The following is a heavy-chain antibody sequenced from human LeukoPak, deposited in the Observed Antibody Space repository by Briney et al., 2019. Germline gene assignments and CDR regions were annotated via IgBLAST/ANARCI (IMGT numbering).Heavy chain of an antibody. CDR2: ISSSSSYI. CDR1: GFTFSSYS. D-gene: IGHD6-19*01. J-gene: IGHJ4*02. Sequence: GGSLRLSCAASGFTFSSYSMNWVRQAPGKGLEWVSSISSSSSYIYYADSVKGRFTIPRDNAKNSLYLQMNSLRAEDTAVYYCARGYSSGWYGFDYWGQGTLVTVSS. CDR3: ARGYSSGWYGFDY. V-gene: IGHV3-21*01.